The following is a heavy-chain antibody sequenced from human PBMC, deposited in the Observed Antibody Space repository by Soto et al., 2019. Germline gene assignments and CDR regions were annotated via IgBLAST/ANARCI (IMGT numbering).Heavy chain of an antibody. J-gene: IGHJ5*02. CDR2: INADYGNT. CDR3: ARKSLSNFNWFDP. V-gene: IGHV1-18*04. Sequence: ASVKVSCKAIGYSFTSHYMHWVRQAPGQGLEWMGWINADYGNTNYEQKFQGRVTMTTDTSTNTAYMELRSLRSDDTAVYYCARKSLSNFNWFDPWGQGTLVTVSS. D-gene: IGHD4-4*01. CDR1: GYSFTSHY.